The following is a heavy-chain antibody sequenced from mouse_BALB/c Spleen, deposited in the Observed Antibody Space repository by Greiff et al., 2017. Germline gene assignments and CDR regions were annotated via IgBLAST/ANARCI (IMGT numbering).Heavy chain of an antibody. CDR1: GFTFSSFG. CDR3: ARRYGYDDYYYAMDY. J-gene: IGHJ4*01. CDR2: ISSGSSTI. V-gene: IGHV5-17*02. D-gene: IGHD2-2*01. Sequence: DVKLVESGGGLVQPGGSRKLSCAASGFTFSSFGMHWVRQAPEKGLEWVAYISSGSSTIYYADTVKGRFTISRDNPKNTLFLQMTSLRSEDTAMYYCARRYGYDDYYYAMDYWGQGTSVTVSS.